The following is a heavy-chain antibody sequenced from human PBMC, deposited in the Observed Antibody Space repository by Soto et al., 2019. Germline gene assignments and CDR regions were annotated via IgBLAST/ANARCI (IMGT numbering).Heavy chain of an antibody. V-gene: IGHV4-38-2*02. J-gene: IGHJ6*02. CDR2: IYHSGST. CDR3: ARDRGKRYCSSTSCLYGMDV. CDR1: GYSISSGYY. D-gene: IGHD2-2*01. Sequence: SETLSLTXAVSGYSISSGYYWGWIRQPPGKGLEWIGSIYHSGSTYYNPSLKSRVTISVDTSKNQFSLKLSSVTAADTAVYYCARDRGKRYCSSTSCLYGMDVWGQGTTVTVSS.